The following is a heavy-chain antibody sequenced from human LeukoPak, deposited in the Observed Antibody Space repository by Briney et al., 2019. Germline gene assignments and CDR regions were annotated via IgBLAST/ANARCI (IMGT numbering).Heavy chain of an antibody. CDR3: AREEVYTAMVTTVDY. CDR1: GFTFSSYA. Sequence: PGGSLRLSCAASGFTFSSYAMHWVRQAPGKGLEWVAVISYDGSNKYYADSVKGRFTISRDNSKNTLYLQMNSLRAEDTAVYYCAREEVYTAMVTTVDYWGQGTLVTVSS. J-gene: IGHJ4*02. CDR2: ISYDGSNK. V-gene: IGHV3-30-3*01. D-gene: IGHD5-18*01.